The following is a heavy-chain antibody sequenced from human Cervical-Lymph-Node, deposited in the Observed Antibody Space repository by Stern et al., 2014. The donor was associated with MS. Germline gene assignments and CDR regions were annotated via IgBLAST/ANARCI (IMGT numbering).Heavy chain of an antibody. J-gene: IGHJ4*02. CDR1: GFTFGDYA. V-gene: IGHV3-9*01. CDR2: TSCDRSNT. Sequence: QLVESGGDLVQPGRSLRLSCAASGFTFGDYAMHWVRQAPGQGLEWGSGTSCDRSNTGYADSVQSRFTISRDNAKNTLSLQMDSLGPDDTALYYCAKDIAIAARTHCFDSWGKGTLVTVSS. D-gene: IGHD6-6*01. CDR3: AKDIAIAARTHCFDS.